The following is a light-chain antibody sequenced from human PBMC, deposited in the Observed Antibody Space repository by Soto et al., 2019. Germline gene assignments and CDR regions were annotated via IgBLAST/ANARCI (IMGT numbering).Light chain of an antibody. V-gene: IGKV3-15*01. CDR1: QSVASN. Sequence: EMAVTQSPATLSVSPGERATLSCRASQSVASNLAWYQQKPGQTPRLLIYAASPRATGIPARFSGSGSGTDFNLTITSLQSEDFAVYYCQQYYHWPRTFGQGTKVEIK. CDR2: AAS. J-gene: IGKJ1*01. CDR3: QQYYHWPRT.